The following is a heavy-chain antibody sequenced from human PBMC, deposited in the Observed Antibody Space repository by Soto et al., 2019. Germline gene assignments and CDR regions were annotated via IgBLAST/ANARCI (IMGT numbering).Heavy chain of an antibody. CDR3: ARLTTWDNWFDP. CDR2: IIPSCGTA. CDR1: GGTFSSYA. Sequence: QVQLVQSGAEVKKPGSSVKVSCKASGGTFSSYAISWVRQAPGQGLEWMGGIIPSCGTANYAQKFQGRVTITTDESTSTAYMELSSLRSEDTAVYYCARLTTWDNWFDPWGQGTLVTVSS. V-gene: IGHV1-69*01. D-gene: IGHD4-17*01. J-gene: IGHJ5*02.